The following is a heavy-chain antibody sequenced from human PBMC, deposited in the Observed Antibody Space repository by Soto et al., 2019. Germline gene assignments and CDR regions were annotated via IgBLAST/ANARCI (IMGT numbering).Heavy chain of an antibody. J-gene: IGHJ5*01. CDR2: IIGGDGDK. D-gene: IGHD3-9*01. CDR1: GFTFSSYS. Sequence: PGGSLRLSCAASGFTFSSYSMNWVRQAPGKGLEWVSGIIGGDGDKFYSDSVKGRFTISRDNSKDMLFLQMSSLRVDDTAVYYCAKDRDPDGIWTFDSWGQGTLVTVSS. CDR3: AKDRDPDGIWTFDS. V-gene: IGHV3-23*01.